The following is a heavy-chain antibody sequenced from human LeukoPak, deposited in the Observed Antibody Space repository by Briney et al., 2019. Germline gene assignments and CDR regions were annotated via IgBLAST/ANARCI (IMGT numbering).Heavy chain of an antibody. D-gene: IGHD3-10*01. Sequence: PGGSLRLSCGASGFIFSHYWMSWVRQAPGKGLEWVANIKQDGSVKYYVDSLKGRFTISRDNARNSVYLQMNSLRAEDTAVYYCARDRGFGEMERSFDYWGQGTLVTVSS. CDR1: GFIFSHYW. J-gene: IGHJ4*02. CDR2: IKQDGSVK. V-gene: IGHV3-7*01. CDR3: ARDRGFGEMERSFDY.